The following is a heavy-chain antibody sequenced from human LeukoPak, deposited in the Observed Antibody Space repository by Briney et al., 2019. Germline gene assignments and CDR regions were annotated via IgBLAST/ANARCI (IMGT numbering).Heavy chain of an antibody. CDR2: LYYSVST. D-gene: IGHD1-14*01. V-gene: IGHV4-39*01. CDR1: GGSISSSPYY. CDR3: ARWQINLYYFDY. J-gene: IGHJ4*02. Sequence: MPSETLSLTCTVSGGSISSSPYYWGWIRQPPGKGLEWIGTLYYSVSTYYNPSLKSRVAISVDTSKNQFSLKLSSVTAADTAVYYCARWQINLYYFDYWGQGTLVTVSS.